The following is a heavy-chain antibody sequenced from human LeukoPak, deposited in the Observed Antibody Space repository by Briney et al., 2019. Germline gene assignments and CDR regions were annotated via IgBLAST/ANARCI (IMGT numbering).Heavy chain of an antibody. CDR3: AKGMATVTTRAFDI. D-gene: IGHD4-17*01. CDR2: ISWNSGSI. Sequence: GRSLRLSCAASGFTFDDYAVHWVRQAPGKGLEWVSGISWNSGSIGYADSVKGRFTISRDNAKNSLYLQMNSLRAEDMALYYCAKGMATVTTRAFDIWGQGTMVTVSS. J-gene: IGHJ3*02. V-gene: IGHV3-9*03. CDR1: GFTFDDYA.